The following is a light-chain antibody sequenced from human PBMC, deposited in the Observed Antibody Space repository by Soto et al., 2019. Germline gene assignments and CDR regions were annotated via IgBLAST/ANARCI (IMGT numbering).Light chain of an antibody. CDR1: QSVSSN. Sequence: EIVMTQSPATQSVSPGERATLSCRVSQSVSSNLAWYQQKPGQAPRLLIYGASTRATGIPARFSGSGSGTEFTLTISSLQSEDFAVYYCQQYNNWPPYTFGQGTKLEIK. V-gene: IGKV3-15*01. CDR3: QQYNNWPPYT. J-gene: IGKJ2*01. CDR2: GAS.